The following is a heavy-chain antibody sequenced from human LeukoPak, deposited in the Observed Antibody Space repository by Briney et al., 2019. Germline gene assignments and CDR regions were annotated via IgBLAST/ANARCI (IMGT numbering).Heavy chain of an antibody. V-gene: IGHV4-38-2*01. Sequence: PSETLSLTCAVSGYSISSGYYWGWIRQPPGKGLEWIGSIYHSGSTYYNPSLKSRVTISVDTSKNQFSLKLSSVTAADTAVYYCARGDGGGSSGYYYPPGSYYYYYYMDVWGKGTTVTVSS. CDR2: IYHSGST. J-gene: IGHJ6*03. CDR3: ARGDGGGSSGYYYPPGSYYYYYYMDV. D-gene: IGHD3-22*01. CDR1: GYSISSGYY.